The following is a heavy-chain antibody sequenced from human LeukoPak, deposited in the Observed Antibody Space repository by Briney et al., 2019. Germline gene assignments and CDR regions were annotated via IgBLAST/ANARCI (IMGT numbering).Heavy chain of an antibody. Sequence: SQTLLLTCAISGDSVSSNSAAWNWIRQSPSRGLEWLGRTYYRSKWYNDYAVSVKSRININPDTSKNQFSLQLNFVTPEDTAVYYCARDTAPDYYDSSGYQVGFDYWGQGTLVTVSS. D-gene: IGHD3-22*01. J-gene: IGHJ4*02. CDR2: TYYRSKWYN. V-gene: IGHV6-1*01. CDR1: GDSVSSNSAA. CDR3: ARDTAPDYYDSSGYQVGFDY.